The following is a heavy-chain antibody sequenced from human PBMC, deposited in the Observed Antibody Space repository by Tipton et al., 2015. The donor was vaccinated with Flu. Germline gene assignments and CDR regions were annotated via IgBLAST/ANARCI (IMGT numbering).Heavy chain of an antibody. CDR2: FYHTGNT. V-gene: IGHV4-38-2*02. Sequence: TLSLTCTVSRYSISSGDFWGWIRQPPGKGLEWIVSFYHTGNTYYNPSLKSRVTISEDVSKNQFSLNLKFVTAADAAVYFCAGHPGAYYFDHWGQGILVTVSS. D-gene: IGHD3-10*01. J-gene: IGHJ4*02. CDR1: RYSISSGDF. CDR3: AGHPGAYYFDH.